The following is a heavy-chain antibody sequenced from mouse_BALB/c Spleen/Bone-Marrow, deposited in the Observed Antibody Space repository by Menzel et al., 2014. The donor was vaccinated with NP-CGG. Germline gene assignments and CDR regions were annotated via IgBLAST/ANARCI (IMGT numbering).Heavy chain of an antibody. CDR2: IDPETGGT. J-gene: IGHJ3*01. D-gene: IGHD4-1*01. V-gene: IGHV1-15*01. Sequence: QVQLQQSGAELVRPGASVTLSCKASGYTFXDYEMHWVKQTPVHGLEWIGAIDPETGGTAYNQKFKGKATLTADKSSSTAYMELRSLTSEDSAVYYCTRRTGDPYWGQGTLVTVST. CDR1: GYTFXDYE. CDR3: TRRTGDPY.